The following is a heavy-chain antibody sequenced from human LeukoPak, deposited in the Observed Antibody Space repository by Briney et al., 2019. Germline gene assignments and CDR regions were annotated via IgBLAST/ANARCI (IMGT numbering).Heavy chain of an antibody. CDR2: ISYDGNTK. J-gene: IGHJ6*02. V-gene: IGHV3-30-3*01. D-gene: IGHD2-15*01. Sequence: GGSLRLSCEASRFIFTSYAMHWVRQDPGRGLEWVAVISYDGNTKYYSDSVKGRFTISRDNSKNTLHLQMNSLRADDTAVYYCVRVVASNGMDVWGQGTTVTVSS. CDR1: RFIFTSYA. CDR3: VRVVASNGMDV.